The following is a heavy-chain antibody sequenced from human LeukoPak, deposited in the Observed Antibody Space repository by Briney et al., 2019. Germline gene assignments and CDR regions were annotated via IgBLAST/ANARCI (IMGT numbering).Heavy chain of an antibody. D-gene: IGHD4-11*01. Sequence: GSLRLSCAASGFMFSSNWMSWVRQAPGKGLEWVGRIKSKTDGGTTDYAAPVKGRFTISRDDSKNTLYLQMNSLKTEDTAVYYCTTLPWMTTVTTAVDYWGQGTLVTVSS. CDR3: TTLPWMTTVTTAVDY. CDR2: IKSKTDGGTT. V-gene: IGHV3-15*01. J-gene: IGHJ4*02. CDR1: GFMFSSNW.